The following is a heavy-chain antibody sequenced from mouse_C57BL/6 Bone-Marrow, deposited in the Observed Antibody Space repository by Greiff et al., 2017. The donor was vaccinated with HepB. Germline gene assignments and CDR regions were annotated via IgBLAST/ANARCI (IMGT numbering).Heavy chain of an antibody. D-gene: IGHD1-1*01. CDR2: IRLKSDNYAT. Sequence: EVKLMESGGGLVQPGGSMKLSCVASGFTFSNYWMNWVRQSPEKGLEWVAQIRLKSDNYATHYAESVKGRFTISRDDSKSSVYLQMNNLRAEDTGIYYCTGGTTVVDFSMDYWGQGTSVTVSS. V-gene: IGHV6-3*01. CDR3: TGGTTVVDFSMDY. J-gene: IGHJ4*01. CDR1: GFTFSNYW.